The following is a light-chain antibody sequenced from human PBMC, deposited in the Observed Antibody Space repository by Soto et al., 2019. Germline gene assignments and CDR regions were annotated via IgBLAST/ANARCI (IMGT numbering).Light chain of an antibody. CDR3: CSYAGSSTFWV. CDR2: EVN. Sequence: QSALTQPPSASGSPGQSVTISCTGTSSDIGGYNSVSWYQQHPGKAPRLMIYEVNKRPSGVPDRFSGSKSGYTASLTVSGLQTEDEANYFCCSYAGSSTFWVFGGGTKLTVL. V-gene: IGLV2-8*01. CDR1: SSDIGGYNS. J-gene: IGLJ3*02.